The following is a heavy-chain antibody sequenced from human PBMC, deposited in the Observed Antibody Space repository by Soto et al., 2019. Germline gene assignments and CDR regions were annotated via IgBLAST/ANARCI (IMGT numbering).Heavy chain of an antibody. CDR2: ISSSSSYT. CDR3: ARSSGYYYDSSGSPFDY. D-gene: IGHD3-22*01. J-gene: IGHJ4*02. CDR1: GFTFSDYY. Sequence: PGGSLRLSCAASGFTFSDYYMSWIRQAPGKGLEWVSYISSSSSYTNYADSVKGRFTISRDNAKNSLYLQMNSLRAEDTAVYYCARSSGYYYDSSGSPFDYWGQGTLVTVSS. V-gene: IGHV3-11*03.